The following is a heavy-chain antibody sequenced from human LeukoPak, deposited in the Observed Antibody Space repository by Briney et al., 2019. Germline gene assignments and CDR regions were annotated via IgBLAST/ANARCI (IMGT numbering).Heavy chain of an antibody. D-gene: IGHD3-9*01. CDR1: GFTCNNFE. CDR3: ARDVDILTGYGMDV. CDR2: ISSSSSYI. J-gene: IGHJ6*02. Sequence: AGGSLRLSCAVSGFTCNNFEMNWVRQAPGKGLEWVSSISSSSSYIYYADSVKGRFTISRDNAKNSLYLQMNSLRAEDTTVYYCARDVDILTGYGMDVWGQGTTVTVSS. V-gene: IGHV3-21*01.